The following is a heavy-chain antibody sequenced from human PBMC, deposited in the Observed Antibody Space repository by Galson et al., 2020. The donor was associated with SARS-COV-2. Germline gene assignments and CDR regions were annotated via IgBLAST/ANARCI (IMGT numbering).Heavy chain of an antibody. CDR1: GSTFSDYA. CDR3: AREDWTLASYYYGMDV. Sequence: GGSLRLSCEASGSTFSDYAMHWVRQAPGKGLEWVAVISYDGSNTYYADSGKGRFTISRDNSKNTLYLQVNSLRAEDTAVYYCAREDWTLASYYYGMDVWGQGTTVTVSS. J-gene: IGHJ6*02. D-gene: IGHD1-1*01. CDR2: ISYDGSNT. V-gene: IGHV3-30*04.